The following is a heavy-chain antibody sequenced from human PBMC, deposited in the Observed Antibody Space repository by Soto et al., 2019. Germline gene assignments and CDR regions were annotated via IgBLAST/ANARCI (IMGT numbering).Heavy chain of an antibody. CDR3: ARQVVVAGRQIDY. CDR1: GGSISSSSYY. V-gene: IGHV4-39*01. J-gene: IGHJ4*02. CDR2: IYYSGST. D-gene: IGHD6-19*01. Sequence: QLQLQESGPGLVKPSETLSLTCTVSGGSISSSSYYWGWIRQPPGKGLEWIGSIYYSGSTYYNPSLKSRVTIFVDTSKNQFSLKLSSVTAADTAVYYCARQVVVAGRQIDYWGQGTLVTVSS.